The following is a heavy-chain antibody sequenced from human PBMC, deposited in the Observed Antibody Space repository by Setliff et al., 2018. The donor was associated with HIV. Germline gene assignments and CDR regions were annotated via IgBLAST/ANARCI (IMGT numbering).Heavy chain of an antibody. CDR2: IYYYSGST. CDR3: ARESPDGLDV. V-gene: IGHV4-39*07. Sequence: SETLSLTCTVSGGSISSRSYYWGWIRQPPGKGLEWIGYIYYYSGSTYYNPSLKSRVTISRDTAKNEFSVKLTSVTAADTAVYYCARESPDGLDVWGQGTTVTVSS. CDR1: GGSISSRSYY. J-gene: IGHJ6*02.